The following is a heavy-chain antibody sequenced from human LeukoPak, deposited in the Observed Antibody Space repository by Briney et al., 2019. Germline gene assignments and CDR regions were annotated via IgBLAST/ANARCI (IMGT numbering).Heavy chain of an antibody. Sequence: GGSLRLSCAASGFTVSSNYMSWVRQAPGKGLEWVSVIYSGGSTYYADSVKGRFTISRDNSKNTLYLQMNSLRAEDTAVYHCARSRIQLWLRASDDAFDIWGQGTMVTASS. V-gene: IGHV3-53*01. J-gene: IGHJ3*02. CDR1: GFTVSSNY. CDR2: IYSGGST. D-gene: IGHD5-18*01. CDR3: ARSRIQLWLRASDDAFDI.